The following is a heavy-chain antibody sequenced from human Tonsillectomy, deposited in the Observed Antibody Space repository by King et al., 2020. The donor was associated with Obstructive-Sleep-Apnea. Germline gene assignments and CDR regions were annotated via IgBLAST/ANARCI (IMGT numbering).Heavy chain of an antibody. CDR3: AQQGFTFGEAISFEY. CDR1: GFSLSTSAVG. J-gene: IGHJ4*02. V-gene: IGHV2-5*02. Sequence: ITLKESGPTLVKPTQTLTLTCTFSGFSLSTSAVGVGWIRQPPGKALEWLALIYWDDDKRYSPSLNNRLTITKDTSKNQVVLTMTNMDPVDTATYYCAQQGFTFGEAISFEYWGQGTLVTVSS. D-gene: IGHD3-10*01. CDR2: IYWDDDK.